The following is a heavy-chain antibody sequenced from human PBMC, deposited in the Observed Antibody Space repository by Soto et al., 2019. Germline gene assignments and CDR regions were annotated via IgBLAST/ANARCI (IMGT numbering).Heavy chain of an antibody. V-gene: IGHV3-53*05. J-gene: IGHJ4*02. CDR2: IYSGGTT. D-gene: IGHD3-22*01. CDR3: ARTMILGRGPCFDF. CDR1: GFTVSTNY. Sequence: PGGSLRLSCAASGFTVSTNYMSWVRQAPGKGLEWVSVIYSGGTTYFADSVKGRFTIAKDSSKNQVVLTMTNVDPEDTATYYCARTMILGRGPCFDFWGQGNLVTVSS.